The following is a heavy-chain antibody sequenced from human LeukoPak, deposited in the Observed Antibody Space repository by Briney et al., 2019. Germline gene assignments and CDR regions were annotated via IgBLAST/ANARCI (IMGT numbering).Heavy chain of an antibody. J-gene: IGHJ5*02. CDR1: GFTFSSRDW. CDR3: ARRLGLGFGEYSNNWFDP. CDR2: IKQDGSEK. D-gene: IGHD3-10*01. Sequence: GGSLRLSCVASGFTFSSRDWMTWVRQAPGKGLEWVANIKQDGSEKYYVDSVKGRFTISRDNAKNFLYLQMNSLRAEDTAVYYCARRLGLGFGEYSNNWFDPWGQGTLVTVSS. V-gene: IGHV3-7*01.